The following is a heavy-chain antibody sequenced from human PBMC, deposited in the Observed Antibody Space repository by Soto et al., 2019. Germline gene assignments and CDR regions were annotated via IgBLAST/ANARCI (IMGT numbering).Heavy chain of an antibody. CDR1: GGSISSGGYY. D-gene: IGHD3-3*01. Sequence: LSLTCTVSGGSISSGGYYWSWIRQHPGKGLEWIGYIYYSGSTYYNPSLKSRVTISVDTSKNQFSLKLSSVTAADTAVYYCARDRQLYYDFWSGYYLDAFDIWGQGTMVTVSS. CDR3: ARDRQLYYDFWSGYYLDAFDI. CDR2: IYYSGST. J-gene: IGHJ3*02. V-gene: IGHV4-31*03.